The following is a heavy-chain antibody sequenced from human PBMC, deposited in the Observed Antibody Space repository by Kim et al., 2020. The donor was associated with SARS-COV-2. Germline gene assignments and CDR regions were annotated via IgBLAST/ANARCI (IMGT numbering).Heavy chain of an antibody. J-gene: IGHJ4*02. V-gene: IGHV4-39*01. CDR2: IYYSGST. Sequence: SETLSLTCTVSGGSISSSSYYWGWIRQPPGKGLEWIGSIYYSGSTYYNPSLKSRVTISVDTSKNQFSLKLSSVTAADTAVYYCARQCINMILVRQDLDYWGQGTLVTVSS. CDR3: ARQCINMILVRQDLDY. CDR1: GGSISSSSYY. D-gene: IGHD3-22*01.